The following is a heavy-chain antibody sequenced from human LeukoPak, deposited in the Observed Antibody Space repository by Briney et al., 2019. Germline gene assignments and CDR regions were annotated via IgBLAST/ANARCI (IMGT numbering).Heavy chain of an antibody. CDR1: GGTFSSYA. Sequence: ASVKVSCKASGGTFSSYAINWVRQAPGQGLEWMGGIIPIFGTANYAQKFQGRVTITADESTSTAYMELSSLRSEDTAVYYCARGEDGYNRQSFDYWGQGTLVTVSS. J-gene: IGHJ4*02. V-gene: IGHV1-69*13. D-gene: IGHD5-24*01. CDR3: ARGEDGYNRQSFDY. CDR2: IIPIFGTA.